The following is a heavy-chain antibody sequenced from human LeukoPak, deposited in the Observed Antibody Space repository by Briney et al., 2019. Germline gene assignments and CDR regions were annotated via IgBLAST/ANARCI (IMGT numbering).Heavy chain of an antibody. CDR3: VRGLDSSSYVDS. V-gene: IGHV4-4*07. D-gene: IGHD6-13*01. CDR1: GGSISSYY. Sequence: SETQSLTCTVSGGSISSYYWSWIRQPAGKGLEWIGRIYTSGSTNYNPSLKSRVTMSVDTSKNQFSLKLSFVTAADTALYYCVRGLDSSSYVDSWGQGTLVTVSS. CDR2: IYTSGST. J-gene: IGHJ4*02.